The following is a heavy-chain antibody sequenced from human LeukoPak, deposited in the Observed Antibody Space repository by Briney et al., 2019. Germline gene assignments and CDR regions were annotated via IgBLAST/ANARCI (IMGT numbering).Heavy chain of an antibody. V-gene: IGHV3-53*01. CDR3: ARSYYYGSGSYSDY. D-gene: IGHD3-10*01. CDR1: GFTFSSYE. CDR2: VYLGGAT. Sequence: GGSLRLSCAASGFTFSSYEMNWVRQAPGKGLEWVSVVYLGGATYYADSVKGRFTISRDNPKNTLHLQMNSLRAEDTAVYYCARSYYYGSGSYSDYWGQGTLVTVSS. J-gene: IGHJ4*02.